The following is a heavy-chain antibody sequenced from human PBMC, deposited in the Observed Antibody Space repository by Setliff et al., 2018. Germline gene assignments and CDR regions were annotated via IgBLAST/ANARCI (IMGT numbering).Heavy chain of an antibody. CDR3: AKDGGTSMVKTYYYGLDV. CDR2: ISGAGTTV. Sequence: GGSLRLSCAASGFRFSDLYMSWVRQVPGKGLEWLSKISGAGTTVYYADSVKCRFTISRDNAKNSLYLDLNSLRAEDMAVYYCAKDGGTSMVKTYYYGLDVWGQGTTVTVSS. D-gene: IGHD5-18*01. CDR1: GFRFSDLY. V-gene: IGHV3-11*01. J-gene: IGHJ6*02.